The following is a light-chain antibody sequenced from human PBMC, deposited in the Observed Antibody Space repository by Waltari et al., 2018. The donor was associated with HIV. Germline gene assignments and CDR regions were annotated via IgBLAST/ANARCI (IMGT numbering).Light chain of an antibody. CDR1: QGIRND. J-gene: IGKJ1*01. CDR2: AAS. Sequence: AIQMTQSPSSLSASVGDRVTITCRASQGIRNDLGWYQQKPGKAPKLLIYAASSLQSGVPSRFSCSGSCTDFTLTISSLQPEDFATYYCLQDYNYPWTFGQGTKVEIK. CDR3: LQDYNYPWT. V-gene: IGKV1-6*01.